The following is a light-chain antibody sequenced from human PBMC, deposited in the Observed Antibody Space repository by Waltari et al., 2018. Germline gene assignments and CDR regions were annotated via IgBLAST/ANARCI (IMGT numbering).Light chain of an antibody. Sequence: QSALTQPASVSGSPGQSISISCTGISSDIGGYNSVSWYQHHPGKAPKLLIYDVFNRPSGVSNRFSGSKSGNVASLAISGLQVEDEAVYYCSSYISSPPHVVFGEGTKLTVL. J-gene: IGLJ2*01. CDR1: SSDIGGYNS. CDR3: SSYISSPPHVV. V-gene: IGLV2-14*03. CDR2: DVF.